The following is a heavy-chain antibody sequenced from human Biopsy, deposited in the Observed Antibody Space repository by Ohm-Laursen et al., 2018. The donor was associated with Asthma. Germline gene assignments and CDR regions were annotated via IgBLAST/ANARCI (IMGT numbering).Heavy chain of an antibody. Sequence: ASVKVSCKASGYTFINYAIHWVRQAPGQRLEWMGWINAGNGNTKYSQKFQGKVTIARDTPASTAYMDLSSLRSEDTAVYYCARTYYDFLTGQVNDAFAMWGQGTMVTVSS. CDR2: INAGNGNT. J-gene: IGHJ3*02. V-gene: IGHV1-3*01. CDR3: ARTYYDFLTGQVNDAFAM. CDR1: GYTFINYA. D-gene: IGHD3-9*01.